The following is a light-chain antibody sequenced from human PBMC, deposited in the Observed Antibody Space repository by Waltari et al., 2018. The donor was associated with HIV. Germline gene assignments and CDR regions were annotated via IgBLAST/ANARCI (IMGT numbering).Light chain of an antibody. V-gene: IGKV1-12*02. CDR3: QRANTSPS. CDR1: QAFSTW. CDR2: SAS. Sequence: DIQMTQSPASVSASVGVTVTITCRASQAFSTWIAWYQQKPCRAPKLLIYSASTLHSGVPSRFSGSGSGPDFTLTISNLQPEDFATYYCQRANTSPSFGGGTKVEIK. J-gene: IGKJ4*01.